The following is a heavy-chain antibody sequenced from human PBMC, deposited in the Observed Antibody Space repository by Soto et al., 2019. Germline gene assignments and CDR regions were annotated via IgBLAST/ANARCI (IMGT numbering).Heavy chain of an antibody. CDR2: IHDSETT. Sequence: SETLSLTCTVSGGSISSYYWAWIRQPPGKGLEWIGYIHDSETTNYNPSLKSRVTISTDKSKNQFSLKLSSVTAADTAVYFCARRSQSYGYVNWFDPWGQGTLVTVLL. V-gene: IGHV4-59*01. CDR1: GGSISSYY. CDR3: ARRSQSYGYVNWFDP. D-gene: IGHD5-18*01. J-gene: IGHJ5*02.